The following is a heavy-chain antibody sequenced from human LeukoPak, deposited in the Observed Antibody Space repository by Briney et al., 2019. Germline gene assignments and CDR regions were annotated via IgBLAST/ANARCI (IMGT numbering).Heavy chain of an antibody. D-gene: IGHD1-26*01. J-gene: IGHJ4*02. Sequence: GGSLRLSCAASRFTFSRYWMSWVRQAPGTGLEWVANINQDGSEKSYVDSVKGRFTISRDNAKNSLYLEMNSLRVEDTALYYCVRGGSRGDYWGQGTLVIVSS. CDR3: VRGGSRGDY. V-gene: IGHV3-7*01. CDR1: RFTFSRYW. CDR2: INQDGSEK.